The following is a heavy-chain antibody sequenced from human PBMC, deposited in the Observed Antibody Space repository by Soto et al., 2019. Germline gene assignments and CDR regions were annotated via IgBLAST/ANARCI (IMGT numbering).Heavy chain of an antibody. CDR2: IYYSGST. J-gene: IGHJ3*02. CDR3: ARAARITIFGVEKVDAFDI. D-gene: IGHD3-3*01. Sequence: PSETLSLTCTVADGSSSSVGDYCSCIRQHPGKGLEWIGYIYYSGSTYYNPSLKSRVTISVATSKTQFSLKLSSVTAADTAVYYCARAARITIFGVEKVDAFDILGQGTMVTVSS. CDR1: DGSSSSVGDY. V-gene: IGHV4-31*03.